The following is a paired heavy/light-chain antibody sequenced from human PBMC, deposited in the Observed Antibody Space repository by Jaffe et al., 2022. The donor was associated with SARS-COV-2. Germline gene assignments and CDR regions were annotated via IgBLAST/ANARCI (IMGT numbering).Heavy chain of an antibody. CDR1: GFTFSSYG. V-gene: IGHV3-30*18. Sequence: QVHLVESGGGVVQPGRSLRLSCAASGFTFSSYGLHWVRQAPGKGLEWLALISYDGSDKYYADSVKGRFTISRDNSKNTLYLQMKSLRADDTAVYYCAKNILGNYNGMDVWGQGTTVTVSS. D-gene: IGHD2-21*01. CDR3: AKNILGNYNGMDV. J-gene: IGHJ6*02. CDR2: ISYDGSDK.
Light chain of an antibody. CDR1: QGGITY. CDR3: QQLHSYPFT. V-gene: IGKV1-9*01. Sequence: IQLTQSPSFLSASIGDRVTITCRASQGGITYLAWYLQKPGKAPDLLIYGVSTLQSGVPSRFSGSGSGTEFTLTIDSLQSGDSATYFCQQLHSYPFTFGPGTKVEIK. J-gene: IGKJ3*01. CDR2: GVS.